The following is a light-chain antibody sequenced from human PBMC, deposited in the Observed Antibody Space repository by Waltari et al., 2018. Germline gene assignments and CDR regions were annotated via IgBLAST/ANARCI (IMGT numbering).Light chain of an antibody. V-gene: IGKV3-20*01. Sequence: VLTQYPATLSLSPGERATLSCRASQSLTKNYLAWYQQKPGQAPKLLIYGSSSRAAGIPDRFSGRGSGTDFTLTISRLEPEYFAVYYCQQYGSSVMYTFGQGTKLEIK. CDR3: QQYGSSVMYT. J-gene: IGKJ2*01. CDR2: GSS. CDR1: QSLTKNY.